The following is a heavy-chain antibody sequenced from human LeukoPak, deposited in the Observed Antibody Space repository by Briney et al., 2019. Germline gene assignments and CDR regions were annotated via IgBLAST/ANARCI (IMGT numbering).Heavy chain of an antibody. J-gene: IGHJ4*02. D-gene: IGHD5-18*01. Sequence: GGSLRLSCAASGFTFSSYEMNWVRQAPGKGLEWISYISSTGSTIYYTDSVKGRFTISRDNAKNSLYLQMNSLRAEDTAVYYCARLHEQLWYDWGQGTLVTVSS. V-gene: IGHV3-48*03. CDR3: ARLHEQLWYD. CDR2: ISSTGSTI. CDR1: GFTFSSYE.